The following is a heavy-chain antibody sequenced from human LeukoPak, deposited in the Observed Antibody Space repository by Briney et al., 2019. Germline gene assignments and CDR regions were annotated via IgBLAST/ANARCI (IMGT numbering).Heavy chain of an antibody. J-gene: IGHJ4*02. CDR1: GGSFSGYY. D-gene: IGHD6-19*01. CDR2: INHSGST. CDR3: ARVGRRWLVDY. Sequence: PSETLSLTCAVYGGSFSGYYWSWIRQPPGKGLEWIGEINHSGSTYYNPSLKSRVTISVDTSKNQFSLKLSSVTAADTAVYYCARVGRRWLVDYWGQGTLVTVSS. V-gene: IGHV4-34*09.